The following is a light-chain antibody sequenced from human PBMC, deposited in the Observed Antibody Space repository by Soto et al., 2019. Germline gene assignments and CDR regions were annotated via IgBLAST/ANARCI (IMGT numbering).Light chain of an antibody. Sequence: DIQMTQSPSTLSASVGDRVTITCRASQTISSWLAWYQQKPGKDPKLLIYDASSLESGVPSRFSGSGSGTLFTLTISSLRTEDCATYDCQQTSSTPVTFGQGTRLEIK. CDR2: DAS. V-gene: IGKV1-5*01. J-gene: IGKJ5*01. CDR1: QTISSW. CDR3: QQTSSTPVT.